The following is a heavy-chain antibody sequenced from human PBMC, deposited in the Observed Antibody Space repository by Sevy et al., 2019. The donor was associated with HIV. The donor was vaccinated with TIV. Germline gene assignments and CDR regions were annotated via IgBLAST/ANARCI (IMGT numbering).Heavy chain of an antibody. CDR1: GFTFSSYW. CDR3: ASWIAVAGPDYYYYGMDV. V-gene: IGHV3-74*01. CDR2: INSDGSST. Sequence: GGSLRLSCAASGFTFSSYWMHWVRQAPGKGLVWVSRINSDGSSTSYADSVKGRFNISRDNAKNTLYLQMNSLRAEDTAVYYCASWIAVAGPDYYYYGMDVWGQGTTVTVSS. D-gene: IGHD6-19*01. J-gene: IGHJ6*02.